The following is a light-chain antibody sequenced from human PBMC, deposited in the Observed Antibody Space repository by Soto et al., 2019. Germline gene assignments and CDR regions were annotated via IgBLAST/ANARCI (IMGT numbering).Light chain of an antibody. CDR3: HQASSFPLP. CDR1: QVIISW. CDR2: KAS. V-gene: IGKV1-12*01. J-gene: IGKJ4*01. Sequence: DVQMTQSASSVCAYARALXRVXRRASQVIISWLAWYQNNPGRAPKLIIYKASNLQTGVPSRFSGSGSETDFTFTLTISNLQPEDFATYYCHQASSFPLPFGGGTKVE.